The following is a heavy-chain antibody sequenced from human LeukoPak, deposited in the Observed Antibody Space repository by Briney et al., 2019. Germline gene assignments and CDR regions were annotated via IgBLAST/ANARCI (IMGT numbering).Heavy chain of an antibody. Sequence: GGSLRLSCAASGFTFSSYSMNWVRQAPGKGLEWVSSISSSSSYIYYADSVKGRFTISRDNVKNSLYLQMNSLRAEDTAVCYCARRWFGESDAFDIWGQGTMVTVSS. CDR3: ARRWFGESDAFDI. V-gene: IGHV3-21*01. D-gene: IGHD3-10*01. J-gene: IGHJ3*02. CDR2: ISSSSSYI. CDR1: GFTFSSYS.